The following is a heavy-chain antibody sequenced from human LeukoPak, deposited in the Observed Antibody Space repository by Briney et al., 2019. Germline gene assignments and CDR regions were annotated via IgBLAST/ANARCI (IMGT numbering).Heavy chain of an antibody. J-gene: IGHJ4*02. Sequence: SETLSLTCTVSGGSISSYYWSWIRQPPGKGLEWIGYIYYSGSTNYNPSLKSRVTISVDTSKNQFSLKLSSVTAADTAVYYCAIATPGFNYDFWSGYYTYFDYWGQGTLVTVSS. CDR3: AIATPGFNYDFWSGYYTYFDY. D-gene: IGHD3-3*01. CDR1: GGSISSYY. V-gene: IGHV4-59*01. CDR2: IYYSGST.